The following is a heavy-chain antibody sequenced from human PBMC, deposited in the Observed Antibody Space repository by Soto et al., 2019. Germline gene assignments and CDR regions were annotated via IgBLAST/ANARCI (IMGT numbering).Heavy chain of an antibody. Sequence: SETLSLTCTVSGGSISSGDYYWSWIRQPPGKGLEWIGYIYYSGSTYYNPSLKSRVTISVDTSKNQFSLKLSSVTAADTAVYYCARLGSRGYYDSSGYYDYWGQGTLVTVSS. D-gene: IGHD3-22*01. J-gene: IGHJ4*02. CDR1: GGSISSGDYY. CDR3: ARLGSRGYYDSSGYYDY. CDR2: IYYSGST. V-gene: IGHV4-30-4*01.